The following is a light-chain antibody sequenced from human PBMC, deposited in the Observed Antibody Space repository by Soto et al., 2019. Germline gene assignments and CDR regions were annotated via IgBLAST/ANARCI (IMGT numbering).Light chain of an antibody. CDR3: QQYAGSPRT. V-gene: IGKV3-20*01. J-gene: IGKJ2*01. Sequence: EIVLTQSPGTLSLSPGETATLSRRASQSVRSNYLAWYQQKPGQAPRLLIYDASSRATGIPDRFSGSGSDTDFTLTISRLEPEDFAVYYCQQYAGSPRTFGQGTKLEIK. CDR2: DAS. CDR1: QSVRSNY.